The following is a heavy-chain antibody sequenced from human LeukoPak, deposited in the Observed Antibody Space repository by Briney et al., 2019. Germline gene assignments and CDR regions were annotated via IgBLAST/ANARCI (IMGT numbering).Heavy chain of an antibody. CDR2: ISGSGGST. J-gene: IGHJ4*02. CDR3: AKDLDTIFGVAPFDY. Sequence: GGSLRLSCAASAFTVSNYYMSWVRQAPGKGLEWVSAISGSGGSTYYADSVKGRFTISRDNSKNTLHLQMNSLRAEDTAVYYCAKDLDTIFGVAPFDYWGQGTLVTVSS. D-gene: IGHD3-3*01. V-gene: IGHV3-23*01. CDR1: AFTVSNYY.